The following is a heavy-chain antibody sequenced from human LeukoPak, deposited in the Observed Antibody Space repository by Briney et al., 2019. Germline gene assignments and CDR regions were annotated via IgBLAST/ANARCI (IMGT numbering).Heavy chain of an antibody. Sequence: GGSLRLSCAASGLTFSSYSMNWVRQAPGKGLEWVSSISSSSSDIYYAGSVKGRFTISRDNAKNSLYLQMNSLRAEDTAMYHCARDIADGDYGRAFDYWGQGTLVTVSS. J-gene: IGHJ4*02. D-gene: IGHD4-17*01. CDR3: ARDIADGDYGRAFDY. CDR1: GLTFSSYS. CDR2: ISSSSSDI. V-gene: IGHV3-21*01.